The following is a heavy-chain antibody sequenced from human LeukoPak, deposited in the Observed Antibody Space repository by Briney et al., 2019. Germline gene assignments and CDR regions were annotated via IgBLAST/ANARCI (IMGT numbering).Heavy chain of an antibody. J-gene: IGHJ5*02. V-gene: IGHV4-39*01. CDR1: GGSISSSSYY. Sequence: SETLSLTCTVSGGSISSSSYYWGWIRQPPGKGLEWIGSIYYSGSTYYNPSLKSRVTISVDTSKNQFSLKLSSVTAADTAVYYCARHIPDYSKALGLVNWFDPWGQGTLVTVSS. D-gene: IGHD4-11*01. CDR3: ARHIPDYSKALGLVNWFDP. CDR2: IYYSGST.